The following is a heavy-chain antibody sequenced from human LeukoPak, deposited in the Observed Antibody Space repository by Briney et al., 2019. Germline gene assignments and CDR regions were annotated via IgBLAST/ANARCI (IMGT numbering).Heavy chain of an antibody. CDR1: GFTFSTYG. Sequence: GGSLRLSCAASGFTFSTYGMHWVRQAPGRGLEWVALLSYDGGTQYYADAVKGRFTVSRDNSKNTLYLQMNSLRAEDTAVYYCAKDRGGGDFIDYWGQGTLVTVSS. J-gene: IGHJ4*02. CDR2: LSYDGGTQ. CDR3: AKDRGGGDFIDY. D-gene: IGHD3-10*01. V-gene: IGHV3-30*18.